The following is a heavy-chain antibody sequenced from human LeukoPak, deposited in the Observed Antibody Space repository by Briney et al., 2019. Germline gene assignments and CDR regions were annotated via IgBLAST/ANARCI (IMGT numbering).Heavy chain of an antibody. CDR2: IIPIFGTA. J-gene: IGHJ4*02. D-gene: IGHD6-13*01. CDR3: ARDQLAAGTYDY. CDR1: GGTFSSYA. V-gene: IGHV1-69*05. Sequence: SVKVSCKGSGGTFSSYAISWVRQAPGQGLEWMGRIIPIFGTANYAQKFQGRVTITTDESTSTAYMELSSLRSEDTAVYYCARDQLAAGTYDYWGQGTLVTVSS.